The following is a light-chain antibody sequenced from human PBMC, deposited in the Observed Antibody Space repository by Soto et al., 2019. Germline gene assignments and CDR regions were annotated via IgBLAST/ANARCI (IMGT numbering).Light chain of an antibody. J-gene: IGLJ3*02. V-gene: IGLV2-14*01. Sequence: QSALTQPASVSGSPGQSITISCTGTSSDVGGYNYVSWYQQHPGKAPKLMIYEVSNRPSGVSNRFSGSKSGNTASLTISGLQAEDEADYYCQTWVTGSWVFGGGTKVTVL. CDR1: SSDVGGYNY. CDR2: EVS. CDR3: QTWVTGSWV.